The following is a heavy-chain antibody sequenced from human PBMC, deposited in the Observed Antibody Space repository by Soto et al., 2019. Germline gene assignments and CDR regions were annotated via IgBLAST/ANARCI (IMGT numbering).Heavy chain of an antibody. CDR2: IWYDGSNK. Sequence: QVQLVESGGGVVQPGRSLRLSCAASGFTFSSYGMHWVRQAPGKGLEWVAVIWYDGSNKYYADSVKVRFTISRDNSKNTLYLQMNSLRAEDTAVYYCARDWANIVVVVAATALDYWGQGTLVTVSS. V-gene: IGHV3-33*01. CDR3: ARDWANIVVVVAATALDY. D-gene: IGHD2-15*01. J-gene: IGHJ4*02. CDR1: GFTFSSYG.